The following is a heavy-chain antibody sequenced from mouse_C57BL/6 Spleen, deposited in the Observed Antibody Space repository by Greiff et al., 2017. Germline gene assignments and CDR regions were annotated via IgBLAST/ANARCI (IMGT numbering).Heavy chain of an antibody. CDR2: INPNNGGT. J-gene: IGHJ2*01. V-gene: IGHV1-22*01. D-gene: IGHD1-1*01. CDR3: ARVITTVGYYFDY. CDR1: GYTFTDYN. Sequence: VQLQQSGPELVKPGASVKMSCKASGYTFTDYNMHWVKQSHGKSLEWIGYINPNNGGTSYNQKFKGKATLTVNKSSSTAYMELRSLTSEDSAVYYCARVITTVGYYFDYWGQGTTLTVSS.